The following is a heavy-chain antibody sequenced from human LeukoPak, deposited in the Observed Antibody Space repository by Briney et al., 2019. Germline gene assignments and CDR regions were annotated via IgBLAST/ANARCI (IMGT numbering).Heavy chain of an antibody. CDR2: IYSGGST. V-gene: IGHV3-66*01. J-gene: IGHJ3*02. CDR1: GFTFSSYA. CDR3: ARVGYDEAFDI. D-gene: IGHD2-2*01. Sequence: GGSLRLSCAASGFTFSSYAMSWVRQAPGKGLEWVSVIYSGGSTYYADSVKGRFTISRDNSKNTLYLQMDSLRAEDTAVYYCARVGYDEAFDIWGQGTMVTVSS.